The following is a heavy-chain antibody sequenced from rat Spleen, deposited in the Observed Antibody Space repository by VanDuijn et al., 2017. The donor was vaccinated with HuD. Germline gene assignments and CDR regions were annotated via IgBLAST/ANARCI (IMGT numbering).Heavy chain of an antibody. V-gene: IGHV5-29*01. D-gene: IGHD1-3*01. Sequence: EVQLVESGGGLAQPGRSLKLSCAASGFTFRDYGMAWVRQAPTKGLEWVASIGYDGSSTFYRDSVKGRFTISREIAKSTLYLQMDSLRSEDTATYYCATQHYGSPGGFAYWGQGVMVTVSS. CDR1: GFTFRDYG. CDR3: ATQHYGSPGGFAY. J-gene: IGHJ2*01. CDR2: IGYDGSST.